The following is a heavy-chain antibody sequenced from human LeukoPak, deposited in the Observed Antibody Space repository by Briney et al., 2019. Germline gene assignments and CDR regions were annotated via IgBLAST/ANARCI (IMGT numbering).Heavy chain of an antibody. D-gene: IGHD4-17*01. CDR3: ARVGSLTTFD. CDR2: TQYRGYA. J-gene: IGHJ4*02. V-gene: IGHV4-59*01. Sequence: SETLSLTCTVSGGSISTYYWIWLRQSPGKGLEGIGYTQYRGYADYSPSLNSRVTISVDTSNNQCSLRLSSVTAADTGVYYCARVGSLTTFDWGQGTLVTVSS. CDR1: GGSISTYY.